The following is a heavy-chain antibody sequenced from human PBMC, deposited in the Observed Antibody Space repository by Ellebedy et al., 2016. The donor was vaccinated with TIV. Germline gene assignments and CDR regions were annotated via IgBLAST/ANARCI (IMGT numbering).Heavy chain of an antibody. D-gene: IGHD3-10*01. V-gene: IGHV3-66*01. Sequence: GESLKISCAASELTVSGNYMSWVRQAPGKGLEWVSVIFIDGTTYYADSVKGGFTISRDNSKNTLYIQMNSLRAEDTAVYYCARETFNDVDLKLWGVLDMWGQGTMVTVSS. CDR1: ELTVSGNY. CDR3: ARETFNDVDLKLWGVLDM. CDR2: IFIDGTT. J-gene: IGHJ3*02.